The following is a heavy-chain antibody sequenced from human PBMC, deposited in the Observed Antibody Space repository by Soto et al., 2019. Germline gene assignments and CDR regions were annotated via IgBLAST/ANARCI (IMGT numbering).Heavy chain of an antibody. CDR1: GGSISSGDYY. V-gene: IGHV4-61*08. Sequence: SETLSLTCTVSGGSISSGDYYWSWIRQPPGKGLEWIGYIYYSGSTNYNPSLKSRVTISVDTSKNQFSLKLSSVTAADTAVYYCARLYYYDSSGPFDYWGQGTLVTVSS. J-gene: IGHJ4*02. CDR2: IYYSGST. CDR3: ARLYYYDSSGPFDY. D-gene: IGHD3-22*01.